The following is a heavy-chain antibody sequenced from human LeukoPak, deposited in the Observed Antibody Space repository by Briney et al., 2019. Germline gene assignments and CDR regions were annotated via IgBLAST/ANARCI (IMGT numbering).Heavy chain of an antibody. CDR1: GYIFTSYW. V-gene: IGHV5-51*01. CDR3: ATSSGYDAFDI. CDR2: IYGGDSDT. Sequence: GGSLQISCKGSGYIFTSYWIGWVRQLPGKGLEWMGIIYGGDSDTKYSPALQGQVTISANKSNSTAYLQWSSLKASDTAMYYCATSSGYDAFDIWGQGTMVTVSS. D-gene: IGHD3-22*01. J-gene: IGHJ3*02.